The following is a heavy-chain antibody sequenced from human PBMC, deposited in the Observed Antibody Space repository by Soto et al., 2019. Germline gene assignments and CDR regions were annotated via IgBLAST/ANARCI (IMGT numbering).Heavy chain of an antibody. CDR2: IYYSGST. CDR3: ARHPSNFWFDP. V-gene: IGHV4-39*01. J-gene: IGHJ5*02. CDR1: GGSISRSSYF. Sequence: SETLSLTCTVSGGSISRSSYFWGWIRQPPGKGLEWIGSIYYSGSTYYKPSLKKRVNVSVDTSKNNFSLKLSSVTAADTAVYYCARHPSNFWFDPWGQGTLVTVS. D-gene: IGHD4-4*01.